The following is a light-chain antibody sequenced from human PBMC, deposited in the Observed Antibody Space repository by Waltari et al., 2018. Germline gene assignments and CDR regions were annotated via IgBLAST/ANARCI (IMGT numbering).Light chain of an antibody. CDR3: QQRHNWPVT. CDR1: QAISSS. V-gene: IGKV3-11*01. Sequence: EIVLTQSPATLSLSPGERSALPCRASQAISSSLAWYQQKPGQAPRLLIYDASSRATGIPARFSGSGSGTDFTLTISSLEPEDFAVYYCQQRHNWPVTFGQGTRLEIK. CDR2: DAS. J-gene: IGKJ5*01.